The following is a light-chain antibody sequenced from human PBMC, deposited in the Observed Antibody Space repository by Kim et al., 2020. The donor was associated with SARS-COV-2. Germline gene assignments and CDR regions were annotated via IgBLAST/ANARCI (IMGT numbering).Light chain of an antibody. CDR2: DVT. CDR3: CSYAGSPPYV. J-gene: IGLJ1*01. Sequence: QSALTQPRSVSGSPGQSVTISCTGTSSDVGGYNYVSWYQQHPGKAPKLMIYDVTERPSGVPDRFSASKSGNTASLTISGLQAEDEADYYCCSYAGSPPYVFGTGTKVTFL. V-gene: IGLV2-11*01. CDR1: SSDVGGYNY.